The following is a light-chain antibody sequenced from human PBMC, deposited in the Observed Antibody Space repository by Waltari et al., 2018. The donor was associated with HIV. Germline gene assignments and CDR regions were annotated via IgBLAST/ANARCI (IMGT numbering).Light chain of an antibody. CDR3: SSYAGSSNVF. CDR1: SSDVGGYDY. V-gene: IGLV2-8*01. Sequence: QSALTQPPSASGSPGQSVTISCTGTSSDVGGYDYVSWYQQHPGKDPKLLIYEVNKRPSGVPDRLSGSKSGNTASRTVSGLRTEDEADYYCSSYAGSSNVFFGGGTKLTVL. J-gene: IGLJ2*01. CDR2: EVN.